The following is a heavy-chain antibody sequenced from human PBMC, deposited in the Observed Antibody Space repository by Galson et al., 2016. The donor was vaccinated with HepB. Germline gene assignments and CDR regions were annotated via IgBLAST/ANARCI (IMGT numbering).Heavy chain of an antibody. Sequence: TLSLTCTVSGGSISSGGYYWTWVRQHPGKGLEWIGYIYYSGSTSYDPSLKSRLRISADASKNLFSLKLSSVTAADTAMYYCARGVDYYGSNRLIDYWGRGTLVIVSS. V-gene: IGHV4-31*03. J-gene: IGHJ4*02. CDR3: ARGVDYYGSNRLIDY. CDR2: IYYSGST. D-gene: IGHD3-10*01. CDR1: GGSISSGGYY.